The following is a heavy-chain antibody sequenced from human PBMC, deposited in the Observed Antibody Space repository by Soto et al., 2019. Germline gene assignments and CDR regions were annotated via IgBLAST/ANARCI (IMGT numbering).Heavy chain of an antibody. Sequence: VASGGGLVQPGGSLRLSCAASGFTVSNNYVRWVRQAPGKGLERVSLIFSNGDTRYADSVKCRFTISRDSSSNTLYLQMNSLRVEDTAVYYCARDGTYNWVGGQGIHVTVSS. CDR1: GFTVSNNY. CDR2: IFSNGDT. J-gene: IGHJ4*02. V-gene: IGHV3-66*01. D-gene: IGHD1-1*01. CDR3: ARDGTYNWV.